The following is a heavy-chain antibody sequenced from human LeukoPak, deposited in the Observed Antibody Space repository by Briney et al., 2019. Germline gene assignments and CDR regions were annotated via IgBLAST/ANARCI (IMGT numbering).Heavy chain of an antibody. V-gene: IGHV3-21*01. D-gene: IGHD3-22*01. J-gene: IGHJ1*01. CDR2: ISSSSSYI. CDR1: GFTFSSYS. Sequence: GGSLRLSCAASGFTFSSYSMNWVRQAPGKGLEWVSSISSSSSYIYYADSVKGRFTISRDNSKNTLYLQMNSLRAEDTAVYYCAKSPLSYYYDSSENLAEYFQHWGQGTLVTVSS. CDR3: AKSPLSYYYDSSENLAEYFQH.